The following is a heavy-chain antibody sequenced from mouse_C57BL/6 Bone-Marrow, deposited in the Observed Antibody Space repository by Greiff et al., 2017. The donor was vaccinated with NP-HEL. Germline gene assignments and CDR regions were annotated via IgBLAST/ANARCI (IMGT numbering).Heavy chain of an antibody. V-gene: IGHV5-6*02. Sequence: DVKLQESGGDLVKPGGSLKLSCAASGFTFSSYGMSWVRQTPDKRLEWVATISSGGSYTYYPDSVKGRFTISRDNAKNTLYLQMSSLKSEDTAMYYCARWDYSDFDYWGQGTTLTVSS. CDR3: ARWDYSDFDY. D-gene: IGHD2-12*01. CDR1: GFTFSSYG. CDR2: ISSGGSYT. J-gene: IGHJ2*01.